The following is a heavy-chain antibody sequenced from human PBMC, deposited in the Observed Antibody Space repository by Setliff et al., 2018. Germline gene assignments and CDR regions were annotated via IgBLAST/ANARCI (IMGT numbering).Heavy chain of an antibody. CDR3: ARDRRPFNWGGNDAFDI. D-gene: IGHD7-27*01. Sequence: GGSLRLSCAASGFTFSDYYMSWIRQAPGKGLEWVSHISMSGGTIYYADSVKGRFTISRDNAKKSLYLQMNSLRAEDTAVYYCARDRRPFNWGGNDAFDIWGQGTMVTVSS. CDR2: ISMSGGTI. CDR1: GFTFSDYY. J-gene: IGHJ3*02. V-gene: IGHV3-11*04.